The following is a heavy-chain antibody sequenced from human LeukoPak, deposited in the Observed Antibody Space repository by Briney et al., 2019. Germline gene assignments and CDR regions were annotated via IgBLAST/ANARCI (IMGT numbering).Heavy chain of an antibody. CDR3: ARFRNLQRLSGRIHDAFDM. CDR1: VGSISSGSYY. V-gene: IGHV4-61*02. D-gene: IGHD3-10*01. Sequence: PSETLSPTCTVSVGSISSGSYYWRWIRPPAGKGLEWIGRIYTSGSTNYNPSLKSRVTISVDTSKNQFSLKLSSVTAADTAVYSCARFRNLQRLSGRIHDAFDMWGQGTMVTVSS. CDR2: IYTSGST. J-gene: IGHJ3*02.